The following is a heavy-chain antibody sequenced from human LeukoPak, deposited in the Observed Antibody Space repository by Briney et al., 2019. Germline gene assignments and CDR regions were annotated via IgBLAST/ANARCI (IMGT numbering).Heavy chain of an antibody. CDR3: ARAPERWYSYGSYTYHYMDV. CDR2: IYTSGST. CDR1: GGSISSGSYY. Sequence: KPSETLSLACTVSGGSISSGSYYWSWIRQPAGKGLEWIGRIYTSGSTNYNPSLKSRVTISVDTSKNQFSLKLSSVTAADTAIYYCARAPERWYSYGSYTYHYMDVWGRGTTVTVSS. D-gene: IGHD4-23*01. J-gene: IGHJ6*03. V-gene: IGHV4-61*02.